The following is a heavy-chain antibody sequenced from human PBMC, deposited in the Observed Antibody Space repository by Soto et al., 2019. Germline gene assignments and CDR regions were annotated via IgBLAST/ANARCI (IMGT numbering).Heavy chain of an antibody. D-gene: IGHD3-22*01. Sequence: QVQLVQSGAEVTKPGASVKVSCKASGYTFTTFYIHWVRQAPGQGLEWMGIINPSDGTTTYAQKFQGRVTMTTDSATATFYMELSSLRSEDTAVYYCARVPYDTTGYYAFWGQGTLVTVSS. J-gene: IGHJ4*02. CDR2: INPSDGTT. CDR3: ARVPYDTTGYYAF. CDR1: GYTFTTFY. V-gene: IGHV1-46*01.